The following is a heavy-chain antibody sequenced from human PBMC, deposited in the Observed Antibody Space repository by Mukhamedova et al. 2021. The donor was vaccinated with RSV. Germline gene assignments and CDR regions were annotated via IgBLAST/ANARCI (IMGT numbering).Heavy chain of an antibody. Sequence: VRQAPGKGLEFVSTISNNGGRTYYANSVKGRFTISRDNSRNSLSLQMGSLRAEDMAVYYSAGNPGSGSYPYYYGMDVWGQGTTVT. CDR2: ISNNGGRT. J-gene: IGHJ6*02. V-gene: IGHV3-64*01. CDR3: AGNPGSGSYPYYYGMDV. D-gene: IGHD3-10*01.